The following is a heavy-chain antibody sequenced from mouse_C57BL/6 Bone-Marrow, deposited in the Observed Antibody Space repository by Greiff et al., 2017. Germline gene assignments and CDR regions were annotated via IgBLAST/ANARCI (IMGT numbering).Heavy chain of an antibody. V-gene: IGHV5-6*01. CDR3: ARPSPFAY. CDR1: GFTFSSYG. Sequence: VQGVESGGDLVKPGGSLKLSCAASGFTFSSYGMSWVRQTPDKRLEWVATISSGGSYTYYPDSVKGRFTISRDNAKNTLYLQMSSLKSEDTAMYYCARPSPFAYWGQGTLVTVSA. CDR2: ISSGGSYT. J-gene: IGHJ3*01. D-gene: IGHD6-2*01.